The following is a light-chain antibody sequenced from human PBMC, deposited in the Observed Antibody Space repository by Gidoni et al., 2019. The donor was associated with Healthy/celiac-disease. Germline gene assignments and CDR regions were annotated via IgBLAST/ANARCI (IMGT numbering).Light chain of an antibody. J-gene: IGKJ2*01. CDR3: QQSYSTPPT. V-gene: IGKV1-39*01. CDR1: QSISSY. Sequence: DIQMTQAPSSLSASVGDRVTITCRASQSISSYLNWYQQKPGKAPKLLIYAASSLQSGVPSRFSGSGSGTDFTLTIRSLQPEAFATYYCQQSYSTPPTFGQGTKLEIK. CDR2: AAS.